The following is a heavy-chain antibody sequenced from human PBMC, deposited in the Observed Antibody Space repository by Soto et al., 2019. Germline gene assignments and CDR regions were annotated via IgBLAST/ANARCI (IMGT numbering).Heavy chain of an antibody. CDR3: AREEGALDY. J-gene: IGHJ4*02. CDR2: INPGDDST. CDR1: GYTFTNYF. D-gene: IGHD1-26*01. Sequence: DSVKVSCKASGYTFTNYFIPWVRQAPGEGLEWMGIINPGDDSTTYAQKFQGRVTVTKDTSTSTVYMELSSLRSDDTAMYYCAREEGALDYWGQGTLVTVS. V-gene: IGHV1-46*01.